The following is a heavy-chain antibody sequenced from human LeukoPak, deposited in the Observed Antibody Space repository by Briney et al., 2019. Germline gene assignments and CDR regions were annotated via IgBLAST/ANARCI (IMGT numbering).Heavy chain of an antibody. V-gene: IGHV3-21*03. CDR1: GFTFSSYS. CDR3: AKRGSYGDYFDY. Sequence: GGSLRLSCAASGFTFSSYSMNWVRQAPGKGLEWVSYISSSSSYIYYADSVKGRFTISRDNAKNSLYLQMNSLRAEDTAVYYCAKRGSYGDYFDYWGLGTLVTVSS. J-gene: IGHJ4*02. CDR2: ISSSSSYI. D-gene: IGHD1-26*01.